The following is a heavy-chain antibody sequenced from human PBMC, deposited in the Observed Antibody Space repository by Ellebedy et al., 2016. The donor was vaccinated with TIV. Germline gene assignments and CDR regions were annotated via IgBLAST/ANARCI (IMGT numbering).Heavy chain of an antibody. CDR2: IGSDEAT. Sequence: PGGSLRLSCVVSGFSLSGNAMSWVRQAPGKGLEWVSGIGSDEATHYADSVKGRFTISRDDARNSLFLQMNSLRAEDTAVYYCSRGIAAVMYWGQGTLVTVSS. D-gene: IGHD6-13*01. J-gene: IGHJ4*02. CDR3: SRGIAAVMY. CDR1: GFSLSGNA. V-gene: IGHV3-69-1*01.